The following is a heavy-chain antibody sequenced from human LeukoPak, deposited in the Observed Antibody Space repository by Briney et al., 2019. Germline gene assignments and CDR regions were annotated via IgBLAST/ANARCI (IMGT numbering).Heavy chain of an antibody. CDR1: GGPISRSRYH. D-gene: IGHD2-21*01. CDR2: IYYSGST. Sequence: NPSETLSLTRNVSGGPISRSRYHWGWIRQPPGKGLEWIGSIYYSGSTYYNPSLNSRVTISVDTSKNQFSLKMSSVTAADTAVYYCARSILSVADGRLGYFHRWGQGSLVTVSS. J-gene: IGHJ1*01. V-gene: IGHV4-39*01. CDR3: ARSILSVADGRLGYFHR.